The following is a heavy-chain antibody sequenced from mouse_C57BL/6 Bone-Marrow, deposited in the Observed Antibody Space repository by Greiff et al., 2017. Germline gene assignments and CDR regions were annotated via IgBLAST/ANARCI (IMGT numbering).Heavy chain of an antibody. CDR3: TRGAYYFDY. CDR1: GYTFTDYE. CDR2: IAPETGGT. J-gene: IGHJ2*01. V-gene: IGHV1-15*01. Sequence: QVQLQQSGAELVRPGASVTLSCKASGYTFTDYEMHWVKQTPVHGLEWIGAIAPETGGTAYNQKFKGKAILTADKSSSTAYMERRSLTSEDSAVYYCTRGAYYFDYWGQGTTLAVSS.